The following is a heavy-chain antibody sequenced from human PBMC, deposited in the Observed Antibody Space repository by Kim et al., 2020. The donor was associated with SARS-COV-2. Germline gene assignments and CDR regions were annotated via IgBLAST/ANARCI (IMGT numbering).Heavy chain of an antibody. V-gene: IGHV4-34*01. Sequence: SETLSLTCAVYGGSFSGYYWSWIRQPPGKGLEWIGEINHSGSTNYNPSLKSRVTISVDTSKNQFSLKLSSVTAADTAVYYCARGRGEWLRSPAFCYYYYGMDVWGQGTTVTVSS. CDR2: INHSGST. CDR3: ARGRGEWLRSPAFCYYYYGMDV. CDR1: GGSFSGYY. J-gene: IGHJ6*02. D-gene: IGHD5-12*01.